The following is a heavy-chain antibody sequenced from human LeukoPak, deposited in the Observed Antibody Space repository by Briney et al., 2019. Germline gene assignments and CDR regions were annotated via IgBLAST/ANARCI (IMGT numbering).Heavy chain of an antibody. D-gene: IGHD1-26*01. Sequence: ETLSLTRTVSGGSICSYYWSRVPPPPGKGGGWSGYKYTSGRTQYTPSLKSRVTISVDTSQKKFSLRLRSVSDAHPAGHFCASHGGSYPVYFDYWGQGTLVTVSS. CDR1: GGSICSYY. CDR3: ASHGGSYPVYFDY. V-gene: IGHV4-4*09. J-gene: IGHJ4*02. CDR2: KYTSGRT.